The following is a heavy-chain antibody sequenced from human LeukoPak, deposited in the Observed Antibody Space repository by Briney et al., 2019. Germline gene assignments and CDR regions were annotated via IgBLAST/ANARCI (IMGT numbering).Heavy chain of an antibody. J-gene: IGHJ6*02. CDR2: INHSGST. V-gene: IGHV4-34*01. D-gene: IGHD4-23*01. CDR1: GGSFSGYY. CDR3: ARGRRRYGGNYYYGMDV. Sequence: SETLSLTCAVYGGSFSGYYWSWIRQPPGKGLEWIGEINHSGSTNYNPSLKSRVTISVDTSKNQFSLKLSSVTAADTAVYYCARGRRRYGGNYYYGMDVWGQGTMVTVSS.